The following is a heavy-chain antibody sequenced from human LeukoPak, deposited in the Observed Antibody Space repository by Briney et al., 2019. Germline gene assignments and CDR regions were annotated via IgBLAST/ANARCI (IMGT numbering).Heavy chain of an antibody. CDR3: ARSYYYDSSGYYPFDY. CDR1: GYRFTSYW. CDR2: IYPGDSDT. V-gene: IGHV5-51*01. J-gene: IGHJ4*02. Sequence: GESLKISCQGSGYRFTSYWIGWVRQMPGKGLEWMGIIYPGDSDTRYSPSFQGQVTISADKSISTAYLQWSSLKASDTAMYYCARSYYYDSSGYYPFDYWGQGTLVTVSS. D-gene: IGHD3-22*01.